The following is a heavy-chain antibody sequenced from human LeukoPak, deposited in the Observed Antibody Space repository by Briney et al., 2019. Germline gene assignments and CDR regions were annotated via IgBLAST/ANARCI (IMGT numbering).Heavy chain of an antibody. CDR1: GYTFTGYY. J-gene: IGHJ4*02. CDR3: ARGRYGDYTTESDY. D-gene: IGHD4-17*01. CDR2: INPNSGGT. Sequence: ASVKVSCKASGYTFTGYYMHWVRQAPGQGLEWMGWINPNSGGTNYAQKFQGRVTMTRDTSISTAYMELSRLRSDDTAVYYCARGRYGDYTTESDYWGQGTLVTVSP. V-gene: IGHV1-2*02.